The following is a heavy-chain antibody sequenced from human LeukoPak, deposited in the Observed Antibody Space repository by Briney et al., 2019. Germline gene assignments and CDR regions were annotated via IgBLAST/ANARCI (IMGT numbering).Heavy chain of an antibody. CDR2: ISAYNGNT. CDR3: AREGYCSSTSCSPFDY. J-gene: IGHJ4*02. V-gene: IGHV1-18*01. CDR1: GYTFTSYG. Sequence: ASVKVSCEASGYTFTSYGISWVRQAPGQGLEWMGWISAYNGNTNYAQKLQGRVTMTTDTSTSTAYMELRSLRSDDTAVYYCAREGYCSSTSCSPFDYWGQGTLVTVSS. D-gene: IGHD2-2*01.